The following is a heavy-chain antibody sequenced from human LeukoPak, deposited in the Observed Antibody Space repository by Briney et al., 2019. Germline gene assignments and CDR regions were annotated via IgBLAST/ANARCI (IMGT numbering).Heavy chain of an antibody. CDR2: ISSSSSTI. CDR1: GFTFSSYS. V-gene: IGHV3-48*01. J-gene: IGHJ6*02. Sequence: GGSLRLSCAASGFTFSSYSMNWVRQAPGKGLEWVSYISSSSSTIYYADSVKGRFTISRDNAKNSLYLQMNSLRVEDTALYYCSKGRGGVWGQGTTVTVSS. D-gene: IGHD3-10*01. CDR3: SKGRGGV.